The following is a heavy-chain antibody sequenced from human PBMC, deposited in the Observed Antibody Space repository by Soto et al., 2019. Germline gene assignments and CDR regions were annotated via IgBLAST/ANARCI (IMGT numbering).Heavy chain of an antibody. V-gene: IGHV3-23*01. D-gene: IGHD6-19*01. CDR2: ISGSGGST. Sequence: EVQLLESGGGLVQPGGSLRLSCAASGFTFSSYAMSWVRQAPGKGLEWVSAISGSGGSTYYAASVKGRFTISRDNTKNTLYLQMNSLRAEDTAVYYCARRSSGWYFDYWGQGTLVTVSS. CDR1: GFTFSSYA. J-gene: IGHJ4*02. CDR3: ARRSSGWYFDY.